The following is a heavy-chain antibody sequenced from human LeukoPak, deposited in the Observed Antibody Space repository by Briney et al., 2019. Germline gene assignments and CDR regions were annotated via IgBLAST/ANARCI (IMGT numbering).Heavy chain of an antibody. J-gene: IGHJ4*02. CDR1: GFTFSSYS. V-gene: IGHV3-21*01. CDR2: ISSSSSCI. D-gene: IGHD3-22*01. Sequence: GGSLRLSCAASGFTFSSYSMNWVRQAPGKGLEWVSSISSSSSCIYYADSVKGRFTISRDNAKNSLYLQMNSLRAEDTAVYYCARDLSHYYDSSGYLHWGQGTLVTVSS. CDR3: ARDLSHYYDSSGYLH.